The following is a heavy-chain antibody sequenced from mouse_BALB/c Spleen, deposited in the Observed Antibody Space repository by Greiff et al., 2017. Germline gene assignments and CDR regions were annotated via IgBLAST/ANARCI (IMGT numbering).Heavy chain of an antibody. CDR2: ISYSGGT. CDR1: GDSITSGY. J-gene: IGHJ3*01. D-gene: IGHD2-1*01. CDR3: ARSHGNSWFAY. V-gene: IGHV3-8*02. Sequence: EVQLVESGPSLVKPSQTLSLTCSVTGDSITSGYWNWIRKFPGNKLEYIAYISYSGGTYYNPSLKSRISITRDTSKNQYYLQLNSVTTEDTAAYYCARSHGNSWFAYWGQGTLVTVSA.